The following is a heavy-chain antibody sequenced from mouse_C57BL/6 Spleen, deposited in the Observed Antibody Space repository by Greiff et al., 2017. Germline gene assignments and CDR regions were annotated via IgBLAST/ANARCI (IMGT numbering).Heavy chain of an antibody. V-gene: IGHV1-15*01. D-gene: IGHD4-1*01. CDR1: GYTFTDYE. J-gene: IGHJ2*01. CDR2: IDPETGGT. CDR3: TRRLGRVYFDY. Sequence: QVQLQQSGAELVRPGASVTLSCKASGYTFTDYEMHWVKQTPVHGLEWIGAIDPETGGTAYNQKFKGKAILTADKSSSTASMELRSLTSEDSAVYYCTRRLGRVYFDYWGQGTTLTVSS.